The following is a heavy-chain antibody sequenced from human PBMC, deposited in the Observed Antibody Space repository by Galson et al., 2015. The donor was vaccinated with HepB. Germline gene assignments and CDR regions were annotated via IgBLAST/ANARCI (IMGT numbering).Heavy chain of an antibody. D-gene: IGHD2-15*01. J-gene: IGHJ4*02. CDR3: ARGQGYCSGGSCYNMY. Sequence: SETLSLTCAVYGGSFSGYYWSWIRQPPGKGLEWIGEINHSGSTNYNPSLKSRVTISVDTSKNQFSLKLSSVTAADTAVYYCARGQGYCSGGSCYNMYWGQGTLVTVSS. CDR2: INHSGST. V-gene: IGHV4-34*01. CDR1: GGSFSGYY.